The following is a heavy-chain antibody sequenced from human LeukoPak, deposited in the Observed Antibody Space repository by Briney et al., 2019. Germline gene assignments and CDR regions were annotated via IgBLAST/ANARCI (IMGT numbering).Heavy chain of an antibody. Sequence: SQTLSLTCTVSGGSISSGSYYWSWIRQPAGKGLEWIGRIYTSGSTNYNPSLKSRVTISVDTSKNQFSLKLSSVTAADTAVYYCAITAGRGWFDPWGQGTLVTVSS. V-gene: IGHV4-61*02. CDR2: IYTSGST. CDR3: AITAGRGWFDP. J-gene: IGHJ5*02. CDR1: GGSISSGSYY.